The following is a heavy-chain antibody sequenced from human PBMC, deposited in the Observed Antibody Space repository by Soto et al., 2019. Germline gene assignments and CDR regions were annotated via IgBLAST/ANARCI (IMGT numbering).Heavy chain of an antibody. CDR3: AVDPLAAAGFIYDP. CDR1: GGTFSSYA. D-gene: IGHD6-13*01. V-gene: IGHV1-69*13. J-gene: IGHJ5*02. Sequence: ASVKVSCKASGGTFSSYAISWVRQAPGQGLEWMGGIIPIFGTANYAQKFQGRVTITADESTSTAYMELSSLRSEDTAVYYCAVDPLAAAGFIYDPWGQGTLVTVSS. CDR2: IIPIFGTA.